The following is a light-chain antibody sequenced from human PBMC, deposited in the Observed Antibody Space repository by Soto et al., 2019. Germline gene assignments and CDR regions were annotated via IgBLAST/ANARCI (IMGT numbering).Light chain of an antibody. CDR1: QSVSTY. Sequence: EIVLTQSPATLSVSPGERATLSCRASQSVSTYLAWYQQKPGQAPRLLIYDASTRATGIPARFSGSGSGTDLTLTIRSLEPEDYAVYSFQQRGIRPTFGGGTKVEIK. CDR2: DAS. J-gene: IGKJ4*01. CDR3: QQRGIRPT. V-gene: IGKV3-11*01.